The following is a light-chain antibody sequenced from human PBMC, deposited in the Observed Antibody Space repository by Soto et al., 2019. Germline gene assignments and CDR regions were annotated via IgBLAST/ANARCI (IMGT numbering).Light chain of an antibody. Sequence: EIVLTQSPGTLSLSPGERATLSCRASQSVSSNYLAWYQQKPGQAPRLLILGASSRATGIPDRFSGSGSGTDFTLTISRLEPVDFAVYYCQQYGSSHPYTFGQGTKLEIK. CDR3: QQYGSSHPYT. V-gene: IGKV3-20*01. CDR2: GAS. J-gene: IGKJ2*01. CDR1: QSVSSNY.